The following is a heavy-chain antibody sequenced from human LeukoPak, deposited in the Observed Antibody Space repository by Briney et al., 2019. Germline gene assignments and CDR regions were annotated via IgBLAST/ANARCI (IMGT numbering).Heavy chain of an antibody. J-gene: IGHJ4*02. D-gene: IGHD4-23*01. Sequence: SETLSLTCSVSGDSMTGYYWSWIRQPPGKGLEWIGYIYYSGGTNYNPSLKSRVTMSVDTSKNQFSLKLSSVTAADTAVYYCARGPSTTVVTCFDYWGQGTLVTVSS. CDR1: GDSMTGYY. V-gene: IGHV4-59*08. CDR3: ARGPSTTVVTCFDY. CDR2: IYYSGGT.